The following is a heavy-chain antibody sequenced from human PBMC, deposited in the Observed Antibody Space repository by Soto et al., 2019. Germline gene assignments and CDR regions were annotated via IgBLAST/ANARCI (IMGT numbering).Heavy chain of an antibody. CDR2: ISYDGSNK. CDR3: ANFPVPWGSGGSLDYYYYMDV. D-gene: IGHD2-15*01. J-gene: IGHJ6*03. V-gene: IGHV3-30*18. Sequence: QVQLVESGGGVVQPGRSLRLSCAASGFTFSSYGMHWVRQAPGKGLEWVAGISYDGSNKYYADSVKGRFTISRDNSKNTLYLQMNSLRAEDTAVYYCANFPVPWGSGGSLDYYYYMDVWGKGTTVTVSS. CDR1: GFTFSSYG.